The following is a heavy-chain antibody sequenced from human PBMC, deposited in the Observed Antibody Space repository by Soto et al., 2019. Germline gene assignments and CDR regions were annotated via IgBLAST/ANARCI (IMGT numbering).Heavy chain of an antibody. CDR3: ARDFDRRIVSYYYLIDD. CDR2: IKQDGSEK. J-gene: IGHJ6*02. CDR1: GFTFSSYW. D-gene: IGHD3-22*01. Sequence: PGGSLRLSCAASGFTFSSYWMSWVRQAPGKGLEWVANIKQDGSEKYYVDSVKGRFTISRDNAKNSLYLQMNSLRAEDTAVYYYARDFDRRIVSYYYLIDDRGQGTAVTVSS. V-gene: IGHV3-7*03.